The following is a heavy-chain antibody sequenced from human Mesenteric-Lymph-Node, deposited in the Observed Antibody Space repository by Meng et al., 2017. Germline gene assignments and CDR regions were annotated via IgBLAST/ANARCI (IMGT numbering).Heavy chain of an antibody. Sequence: QVPLQEAGPGRVKPSEPLSLTCTVSGGSISSNGYYWDWVRQPPGKGLEWIGAIYHSGSTSYNPSLQSRVTMFVDTSKNQFSLMLTSVTATDTAVYYCARRRGGSGRDCWGQGTLVTVSS. CDR2: IYHSGST. J-gene: IGHJ4*02. V-gene: IGHV4-39*01. D-gene: IGHD3-10*01. CDR3: ARRRGGSGRDC. CDR1: GGSISSNGYY.